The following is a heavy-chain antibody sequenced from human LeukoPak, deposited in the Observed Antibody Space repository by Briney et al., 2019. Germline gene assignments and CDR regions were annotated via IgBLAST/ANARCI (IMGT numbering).Heavy chain of an antibody. V-gene: IGHV4-34*09. CDR3: ARVRGYCSSTSCYQYNWFDP. Sequence: SETLSLTCAVYGGSFSGYYWSWIRQPPGKGLEWIGEINHSGSTYYNPSLKSRVTISVDTSKNQFSLKLSSVTAADTAVYYCARVRGYCSSTSCYQYNWFDPWGQGTLVTVSS. J-gene: IGHJ5*02. CDR2: INHSGST. CDR1: GGSFSGYY. D-gene: IGHD2-2*01.